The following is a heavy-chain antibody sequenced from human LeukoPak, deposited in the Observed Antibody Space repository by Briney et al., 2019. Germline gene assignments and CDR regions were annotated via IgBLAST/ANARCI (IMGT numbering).Heavy chain of an antibody. Sequence: GGSLGLSCAASGFTFSSSWMHWVRQGPGKGLVWVARMNADGRTINYADSVKGRFTISRDNAKNTLYLQMNSLRTEDAAVYYCARAGNYYFDLWGRGTQVTVSS. CDR3: ARAGNYYFDL. J-gene: IGHJ2*01. V-gene: IGHV3-74*01. CDR2: MNADGRTI. D-gene: IGHD1-7*01. CDR1: GFTFSSSW.